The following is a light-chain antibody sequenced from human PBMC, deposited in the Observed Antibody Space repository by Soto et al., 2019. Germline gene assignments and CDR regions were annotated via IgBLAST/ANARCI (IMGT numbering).Light chain of an antibody. V-gene: IGLV2-14*01. CDR1: SSDVGGYNY. CDR2: DVS. J-gene: IGLJ1*01. CDR3: SSYTSSSHV. Sequence: LTQPASVSGSPGQSITISCTGTSSDVGGYNYVSWYQQHPGKAPKLMIYDVSNRPSGVSNRFSGSKSGNTASLTISGLQAEDEADYYCSSYTSSSHVFGTGTKVTVL.